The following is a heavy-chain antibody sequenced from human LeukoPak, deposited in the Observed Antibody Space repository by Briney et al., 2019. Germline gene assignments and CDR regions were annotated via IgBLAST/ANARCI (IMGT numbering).Heavy chain of an antibody. D-gene: IGHD3-9*01. CDR2: IYYSGST. CDR1: GGSISSYY. V-gene: IGHV4-59*01. J-gene: IGHJ4*02. Sequence: PSETLSLSCTVSGGSISSYYWSWIRQPPGKGLKWIGYIYYSGSTNYNPSLKSRVTISVDTSKNQFSLKLSSVTAADTAVYYCAREAGYDILTGFGYYFDYWGQGTLVTVSS. CDR3: AREAGYDILTGFGYYFDY.